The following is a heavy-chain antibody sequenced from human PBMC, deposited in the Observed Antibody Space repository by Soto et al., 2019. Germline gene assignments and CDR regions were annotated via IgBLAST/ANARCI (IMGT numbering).Heavy chain of an antibody. D-gene: IGHD7-27*01. J-gene: IGHJ3*02. CDR1: GYTFTSYD. CDR3: ARGSSDLSGDAFDI. Sequence: QVQLVQSGAEVKKPGASVKVSCKASGYTFTSYDINWGRQATGQGLEWMGWMNPNSGNTGYAQKYQGRVTMPRNTSISTAYMELSSLRSEDTAGYYCARGSSDLSGDAFDIWGQGTMVTVSS. CDR2: MNPNSGNT. V-gene: IGHV1-8*01.